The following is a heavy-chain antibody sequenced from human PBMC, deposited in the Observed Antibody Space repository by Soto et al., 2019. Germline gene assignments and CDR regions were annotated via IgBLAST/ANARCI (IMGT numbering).Heavy chain of an antibody. CDR1: GGSISSSSYY. J-gene: IGHJ3*02. CDR3: ARPVVPAAIDAFDI. V-gene: IGHV4-39*01. CDR2: IYYSGST. Sequence: SETLSLTCTVSGGSISSSSYYWGWIRQPPGKGLEWIGSIYYSGSTYYNPSLKSRGTISVDTSKNQFSLKLSSVTAADTAVYYCARPVVPAAIDAFDIWGQGTMVTVSS. D-gene: IGHD2-2*01.